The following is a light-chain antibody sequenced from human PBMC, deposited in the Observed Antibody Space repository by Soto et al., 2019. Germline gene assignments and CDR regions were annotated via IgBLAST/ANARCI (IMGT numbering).Light chain of an antibody. CDR3: QQDGSSSGL. CDR2: GAS. V-gene: IGKV3-20*01. J-gene: IGKJ4*01. CDR1: QSVSSSY. Sequence: EIVLTQSPGTLSLSPGERATLSCRASQSVSSSYLAWYQQKPGQAPRLLIYGASSRATGIPDRFSGSGSGTDFTLTISRLEPEDFAVYYCQQDGSSSGLFGGGTKVEIK.